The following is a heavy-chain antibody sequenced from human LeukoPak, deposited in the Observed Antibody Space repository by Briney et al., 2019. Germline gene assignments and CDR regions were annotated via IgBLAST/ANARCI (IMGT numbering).Heavy chain of an antibody. CDR1: GGSISSSSYY. Sequence: SETLSLTCTVSGGSISSSSYYWGWIRQPPGKGLEWIGSIYYSGSTNYNPSLKSRVTISVDTSKNQFSPKLSSVTAADTAVYYCARGPYGDYLFDYWGQGTLVTVSS. D-gene: IGHD4-17*01. V-gene: IGHV4-39*07. CDR3: ARGPYGDYLFDY. J-gene: IGHJ4*02. CDR2: IYYSGST.